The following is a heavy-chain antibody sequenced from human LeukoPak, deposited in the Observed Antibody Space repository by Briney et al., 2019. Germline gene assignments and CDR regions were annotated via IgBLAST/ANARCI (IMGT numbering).Heavy chain of an antibody. Sequence: PSETLSLTCTVSGGSISTSSYYWGWIRQPPGKGLEWIGSIYYSGSTYYNSPLKSRVTISVDTSKNQFSLKLSSVTAADTAMYYCASYYYYDNSGHNFDSWGQGTLVTVSS. J-gene: IGHJ4*02. CDR2: IYYSGST. CDR1: GGSISTSSYY. V-gene: IGHV4-39*01. CDR3: ASYYYYDNSGHNFDS. D-gene: IGHD3-22*01.